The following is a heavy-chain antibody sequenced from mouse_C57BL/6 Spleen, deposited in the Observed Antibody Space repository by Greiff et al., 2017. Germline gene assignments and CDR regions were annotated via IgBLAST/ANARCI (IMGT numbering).Heavy chain of an antibody. V-gene: IGHV5-6*01. CDR1: GFTFSSYG. J-gene: IGHJ2*01. CDR3: ARHGDFYYGSSYDFDY. D-gene: IGHD1-1*01. CDR2: ISSGGSYT. Sequence: EVQLQESGGDLVKPGGSLKLSCAASGFTFSSYGMSWVRQTPDKRLEWVATISSGGSYTYYPDSVKGRFTISRDNAKNTLYLQMSSLKSEDTAMYYCARHGDFYYGSSYDFDYWGQGTTLTVSS.